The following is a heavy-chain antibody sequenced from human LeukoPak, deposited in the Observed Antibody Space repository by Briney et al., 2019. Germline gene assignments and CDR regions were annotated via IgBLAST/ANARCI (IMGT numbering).Heavy chain of an antibody. CDR2: IIPILGIA. J-gene: IGHJ4*02. CDR3: ARMGRLYLLDY. Sequence: GASVKVSCKASGGTFSSYAISWVRQAPGQGLEWMGRIIPILGIANYAQKFQGRVTITADKSTSTAYMELSSLRSEDTAVYYCARMGRLYLLDYWGQGTLVTVSS. V-gene: IGHV1-69*04. D-gene: IGHD3-16*02. CDR1: GGTFSSYA.